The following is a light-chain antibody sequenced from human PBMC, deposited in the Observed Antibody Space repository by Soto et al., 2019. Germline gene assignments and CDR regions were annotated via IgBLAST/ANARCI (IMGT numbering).Light chain of an antibody. J-gene: IGKJ2*02. CDR1: QILVYSDGNTY. Sequence: DVVMTQSPLSLPVTLGQPASISCRSSQILVYSDGNTYLNWFQQRPGQSPRRLIYKVSNRDSVVPDRFSGSGSGTDFTLKISRVEAEDVGVYYCRQGTPCPWTFGQGTKLEIK. CDR3: RQGTPCPWT. V-gene: IGKV2-30*01. CDR2: KVS.